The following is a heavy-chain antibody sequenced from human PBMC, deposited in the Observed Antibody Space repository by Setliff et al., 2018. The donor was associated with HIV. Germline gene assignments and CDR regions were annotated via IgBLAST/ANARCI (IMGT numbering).Heavy chain of an antibody. V-gene: IGHV3-23*01. Sequence: GGSLRLSCAASGFTFSNYAMTWVRQAPGKGLEWVSTIINSGGTTYYADSVKGRFTISRDNSKNTMYLQMNSLRDEDTAVYYCAKAHPGSSGLIDYWGQGTLVTVSS. CDR1: GFTFSNYA. CDR3: AKAHPGSSGLIDY. D-gene: IGHD3-22*01. CDR2: IINSGGTT. J-gene: IGHJ4*02.